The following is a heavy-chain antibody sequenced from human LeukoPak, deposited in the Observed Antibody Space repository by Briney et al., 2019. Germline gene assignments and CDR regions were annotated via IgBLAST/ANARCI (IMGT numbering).Heavy chain of an antibody. CDR3: ARSKGIVVVPAAMSY. CDR2: ISSSSSYI. D-gene: IGHD2-2*01. V-gene: IGHV3-21*01. CDR1: GFTFSSYS. Sequence: PGGSLRLCCAASGFTFSSYSMNWVRQAPGKGLEWVSSISSSSSYIYYADSVKGRFTISRDNAKNSLYLQMNSLRAEDTAVYYCARSKGIVVVPAAMSYWGQGTLVTVSS. J-gene: IGHJ4*02.